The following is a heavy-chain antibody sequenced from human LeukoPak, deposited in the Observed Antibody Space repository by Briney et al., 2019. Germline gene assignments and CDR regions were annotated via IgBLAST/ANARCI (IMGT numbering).Heavy chain of an antibody. CDR2: IYPDDSNT. D-gene: IGHD3-10*01. Sequence: GESLKISCKGSGYSFPGYWIAWVRQMPGKGVEWMAIIYPDDSNTRYSPSFEGQVTISADKSISTAYLQWSSLKASDTAMYYCARFSGPTLLHNWFDPWGQGTLVTVSS. CDR3: ARFSGPTLLHNWFDP. CDR1: GYSFPGYW. J-gene: IGHJ5*02. V-gene: IGHV5-51*01.